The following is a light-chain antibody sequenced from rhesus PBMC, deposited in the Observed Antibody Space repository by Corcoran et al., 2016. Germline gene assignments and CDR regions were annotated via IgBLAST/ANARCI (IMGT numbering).Light chain of an antibody. CDR2: GAS. Sequence: EIVLTQSPATLALSPGERATLSCRASQSVGSYLAWYPQKPGQAPRLLIDGASSRATGIPDRFSGSGSGTDFTLTISSLEPEDVGVYYCQQHNSYPPSFGQGTKVEIK. CDR1: QSVGSY. V-gene: IGKV3-24*04. J-gene: IGKJ2*01. CDR3: QQHNSYPPS.